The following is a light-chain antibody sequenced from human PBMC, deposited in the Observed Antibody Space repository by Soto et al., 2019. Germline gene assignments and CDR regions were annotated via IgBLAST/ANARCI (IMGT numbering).Light chain of an antibody. CDR3: HQYNTWPLT. J-gene: IGKJ3*01. CDR1: QSVTSN. V-gene: IGKV3-15*01. Sequence: EIVLTQSPATLSVSPGGRATLSCRASQSVTSNLAWYQQKPGQAPRLLIYLASTRATDVPARFSGSGSGTEFTLTISTLQSEDFPVYYCHQYNTWPLTFGPGTKVHIK. CDR2: LAS.